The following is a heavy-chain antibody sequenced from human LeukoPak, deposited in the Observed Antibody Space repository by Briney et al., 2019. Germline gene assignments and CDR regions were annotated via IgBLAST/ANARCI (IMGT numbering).Heavy chain of an antibody. D-gene: IGHD6-19*01. CDR1: GFTFSSYS. CDR3: ARRVAGTGDY. V-gene: IGHV3-48*01. J-gene: IGHJ4*02. CDR2: ISSSSTI. Sequence: GGSLRLSCAASGFTFSSYSMNWVRQAPGKGLEWASYISSSSTIYYADSVKGRFTISRDNAKNSLYLQMNSLRAEDTAVYYCARRVAGTGDYWGQGTLVTVSS.